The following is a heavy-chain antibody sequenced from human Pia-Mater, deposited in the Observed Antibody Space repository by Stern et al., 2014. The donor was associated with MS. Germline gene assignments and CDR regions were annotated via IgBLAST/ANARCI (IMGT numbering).Heavy chain of an antibody. CDR3: VRGGLSYGYGLDA. Sequence: DQLVESGSQARKPGASVKVSCQASGYTFINYDIFWVRQATGQGLEWMGWMNPNNANTGHAQKFQGRVTMTRNTSISTAYMELSGLRSDDTAVYYCVRGGLSYGYGLDAWGQGTAVIVSS. V-gene: IGHV1-8*01. CDR2: MNPNNANT. J-gene: IGHJ6*02. D-gene: IGHD3-16*01. CDR1: GYTFINYD.